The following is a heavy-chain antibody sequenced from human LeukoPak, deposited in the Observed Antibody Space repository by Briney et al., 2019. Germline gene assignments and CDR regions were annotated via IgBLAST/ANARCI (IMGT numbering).Heavy chain of an antibody. CDR2: ISGSNSYI. J-gene: IGHJ4*02. D-gene: IGHD1-1*01. CDR1: GFTFSGYT. Sequence: PGGSLRLSCAASGFTFSGYTMHWIRQAPGKGLEWVSSISGSNSYIFYADSVKGRFTVSRDNAKDSLYLQMNSLRAEDTAVYYCARALTTLTYEGYWGQGTLVTVSS. V-gene: IGHV3-21*01. CDR3: ARALTTLTYEGY.